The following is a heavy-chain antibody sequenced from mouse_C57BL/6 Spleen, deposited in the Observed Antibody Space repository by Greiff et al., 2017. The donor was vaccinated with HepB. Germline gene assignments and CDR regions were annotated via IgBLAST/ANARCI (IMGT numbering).Heavy chain of an antibody. CDR2: INPSNGGT. CDR3: ARWDYDYDLMDY. D-gene: IGHD2-4*01. Sequence: QVQLQQSGTELVKPGASVKLSCKASGYTFTSYWMHWVKQRPGQGLEWIGNINPSNGGTNYNEKFKSKATLTVDKSSSTAYMQLSSLTSEDSAVYYCARWDYDYDLMDYWGQGTSVTVSS. CDR1: GYTFTSYW. V-gene: IGHV1-53*01. J-gene: IGHJ4*01.